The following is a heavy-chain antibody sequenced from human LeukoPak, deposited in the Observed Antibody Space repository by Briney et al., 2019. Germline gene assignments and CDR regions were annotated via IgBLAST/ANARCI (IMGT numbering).Heavy chain of an antibody. D-gene: IGHD2-21*02. J-gene: IGHJ4*02. CDR2: IRYDGSNK. CDR3: AKDRLLNCRGDCYIFDY. Sequence: GGSLRLSFVASGFTFSSYGMHWVRQAPGKGLEWVAFIRYDGSNKYYADSVKGRFTISRDNSKNTLYLQVNGLRTEDTAVYYCAKDRLLNCRGDCYIFDYWGQGTVVTVSS. V-gene: IGHV3-30*02. CDR1: GFTFSSYG.